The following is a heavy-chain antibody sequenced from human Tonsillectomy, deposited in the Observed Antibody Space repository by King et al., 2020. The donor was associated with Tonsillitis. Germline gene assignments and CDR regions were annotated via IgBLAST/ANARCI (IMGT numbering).Heavy chain of an antibody. CDR3: AKAGDTGYDHHNWFDP. D-gene: IGHD5-12*01. J-gene: IGHJ5*02. CDR1: GFTFHDYA. CDR2: ISWNSGTI. V-gene: IGHV3-9*01. Sequence: DVQLVESGGGLVQPGRSLRLSCVASGFTFHDYAMHWVRQAPGKGLEWVSGISWNSGTIAYAYSVRGRFTISRDITKNSFFLQMNSLRVEDTALYYCAKAGDTGYDHHNWFDPWGQGTLVTVSS.